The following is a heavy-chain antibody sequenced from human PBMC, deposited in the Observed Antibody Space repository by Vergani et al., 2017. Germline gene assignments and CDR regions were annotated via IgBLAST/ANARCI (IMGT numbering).Heavy chain of an antibody. Sequence: QVQLVESGGGVVQPGRSLRLSCAASGFTFSSYGMHWVRQAPGKGLEWVAVISYDGSNKYYADSVKGRFTISRDNSKNTLYLQMNSLRAEDTAVYYCAKAPPSHNYHYYGMDVWGQGP. CDR1: GFTFSSYG. CDR2: ISYDGSNK. D-gene: IGHD5-24*01. J-gene: IGHJ6*02. V-gene: IGHV3-30*18. CDR3: AKAPPSHNYHYYGMDV.